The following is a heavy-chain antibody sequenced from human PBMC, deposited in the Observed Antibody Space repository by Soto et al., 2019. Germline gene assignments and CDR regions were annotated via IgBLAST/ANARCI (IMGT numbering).Heavy chain of an antibody. J-gene: IGHJ4*02. CDR2: INHSGST. D-gene: IGHD3-16*01. V-gene: IGHV4-34*01. CDR1: GGSFSGYY. Sequence: PSETLSLTCAVYGGSFSGYYWSWIRQPPGKGLEWIGEINHSGSTNYNPSLKSRVTISVDTSKNQFSLKLTSVTAADTAVYYCARCGGDGYNGVDYLCQGTLVTVFS. CDR3: ARCGGDGYNGVDY.